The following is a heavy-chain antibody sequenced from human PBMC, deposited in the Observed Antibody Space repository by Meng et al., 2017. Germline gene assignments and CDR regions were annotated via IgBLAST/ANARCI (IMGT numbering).Heavy chain of an antibody. Sequence: EVQLAETGGVLIQPGGSLRPACTASGFSVTTSYMSWVRQAPGKGLEWVSVIYSGGSTYYADSVKGRFSISRDNSKNTLYLQMNSLRAEDTAVYFCARDSSSGWYHNYWGQGTLVTVSS. CDR3: ARDSSSGWYHNY. J-gene: IGHJ4*02. V-gene: IGHV3-53*02. CDR2: IYSGGST. D-gene: IGHD6-19*01. CDR1: GFSVTTSY.